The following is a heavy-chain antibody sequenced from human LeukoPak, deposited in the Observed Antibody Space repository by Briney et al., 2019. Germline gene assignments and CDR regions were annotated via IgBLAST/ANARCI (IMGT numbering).Heavy chain of an antibody. CDR3: AKSGHVLLWFGELLSAFDI. CDR1: GFTFSSYA. Sequence: GGSLRLSCPPSGFTFSSYAMSWVRQAPGKGLEWVSAIRGSGGSTYYADSVKGRFTISRDNSKNTLYLQMNSLRAEDTAVYYCAKSGHVLLWFGELLSAFDIWGQGTMVTVSS. CDR2: IRGSGGST. J-gene: IGHJ3*02. V-gene: IGHV3-23*01. D-gene: IGHD3-10*01.